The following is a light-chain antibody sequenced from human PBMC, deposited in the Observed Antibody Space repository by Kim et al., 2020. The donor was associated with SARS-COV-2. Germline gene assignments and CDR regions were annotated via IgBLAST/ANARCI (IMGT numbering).Light chain of an antibody. CDR2: DAS. CDR1: QSVSSY. J-gene: IGKJ1*01. Sequence: PGEGSTLSCRASQSVSSYIAWYHHIPGHPPRLLIYDASKRATDIPARFSGSGFGTDFTLTISSLGPEDSAIYYCQQRNNWTTFGQGTKVDIK. CDR3: QQRNNWTT. V-gene: IGKV3-11*01.